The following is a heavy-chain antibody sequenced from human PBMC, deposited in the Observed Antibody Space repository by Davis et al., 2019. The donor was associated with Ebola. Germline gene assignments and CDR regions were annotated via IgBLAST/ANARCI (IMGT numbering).Heavy chain of an antibody. J-gene: IGHJ2*01. D-gene: IGHD2-21*02. V-gene: IGHV3-11*04. CDR2: NSSISSTR. CDR3: VRDPALVVTGGGWFFGL. Sequence: PGGSLRLSCAASGFCLRGYYMSWIRQAPGKGLEWASYNSSISSTRYHADSVKGRLTISRDNAKNSLYLQMNSLRAEDTAVYYCVRDPALVVTGGGWFFGLWGRGTLVTVSS. CDR1: GFCLRGYY.